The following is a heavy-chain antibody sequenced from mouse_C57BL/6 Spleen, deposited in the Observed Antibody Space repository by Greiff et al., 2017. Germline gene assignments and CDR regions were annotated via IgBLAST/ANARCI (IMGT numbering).Heavy chain of an antibody. V-gene: IGHV1-39*01. D-gene: IGHD4-1*01. Sequence: EVQLQQSGPELVKPGASVKISCKASGYSFTDYNMNWVKQGHGKGLEWIGVINPNSGNTSYNQKFKGKATLTVDQSSSTAYMQLNSLTSEDSAVYYCEREELGRDYFDYWGQGTTLTVSS. CDR3: EREELGRDYFDY. CDR2: INPNSGNT. CDR1: GYSFTDYN. J-gene: IGHJ2*01.